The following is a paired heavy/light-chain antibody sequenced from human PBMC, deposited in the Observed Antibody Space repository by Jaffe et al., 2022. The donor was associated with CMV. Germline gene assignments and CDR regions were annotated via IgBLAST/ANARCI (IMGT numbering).Light chain of an antibody. J-gene: IGLJ3*02. CDR1: HSNIGRNV. V-gene: IGLV1-44*01. Sequence: QSVVTQPPSASGTPGQRVTISCSGGHSNIGRNVVNWYQQVPGTAPRLLIYSDDHRPPGVGDRFSTSKSGTSVSLAISGLQSEDEADYYCSVWDDNLEHWVFGGGTKLTVL. CDR2: SDD. CDR3: SVWDDNLEHWV.
Heavy chain of an antibody. Sequence: QLVESGGGLVTPGGSLRLSCEASEFTVSPYDIHWVRQAPGKGLEWVTFITSRSSVRRYADSVKGRFIISRDNAKNSVLLEMHDLKGEDTGVYFCVRDRGPGRWYLDVWGKGATVIVSS. D-gene: IGHD3-10*01. CDR1: EFTVSPYD. CDR2: ITSRSSVR. J-gene: IGHJ6*03. CDR3: VRDRGPGRWYLDV. V-gene: IGHV3-21*06.